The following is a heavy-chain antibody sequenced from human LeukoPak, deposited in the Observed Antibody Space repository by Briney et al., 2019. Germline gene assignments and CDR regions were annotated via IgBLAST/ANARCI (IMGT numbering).Heavy chain of an antibody. J-gene: IGHJ4*02. V-gene: IGHV1-8*01. Sequence: ASVKVSCKASGYTFTNNDIHWVRQATGQGFEWMGWMHPNSDDTGYAQKFQGRVTITADESTSTAYMELSSLRSEDTAVYYCARSENRQQLDYWGQGTLVTVSS. CDR3: ARSENRQQLDY. CDR2: MHPNSDDT. D-gene: IGHD6-13*01. CDR1: GYTFTNND.